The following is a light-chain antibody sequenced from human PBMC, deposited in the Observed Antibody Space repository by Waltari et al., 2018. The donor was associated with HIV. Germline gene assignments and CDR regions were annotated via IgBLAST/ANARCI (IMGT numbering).Light chain of an antibody. J-gene: IGLJ3*02. CDR2: DDD. CDR3: AAWDDSRNGHWV. CDR1: NIGSKT. Sequence: SYVMTQSPSVSVAPGQTAGITCGGDNIGSKTLHWYQQKPGQAPVLVIYDDDNRPSGVPDRFSGSRSGTSASLAITGLQSEDEADYYCAAWDDSRNGHWVFGGGTKLTVL. V-gene: IGLV3-21*02.